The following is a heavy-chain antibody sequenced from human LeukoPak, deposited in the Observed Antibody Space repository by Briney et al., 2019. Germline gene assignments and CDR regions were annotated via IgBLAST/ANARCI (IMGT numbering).Heavy chain of an antibody. CDR2: IKEDGSVT. CDR1: GFSFSASW. D-gene: IGHD6-25*01. Sequence: PGGSLRLSCAAASGFSFSASWMKWVRQAPGKGLEWVASIKEDGSVTRYVDSVKGRFTISRDNAKNPLFLQMNGLRAEDTAVYYCARDSGYGTYDDWGQGTLVTVSS. CDR3: ARDSGYGTYDD. V-gene: IGHV3-7*01. J-gene: IGHJ4*02.